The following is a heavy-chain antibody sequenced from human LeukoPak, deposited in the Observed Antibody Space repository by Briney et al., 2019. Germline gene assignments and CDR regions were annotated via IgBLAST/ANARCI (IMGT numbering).Heavy chain of an antibody. CDR1: GFTFNSYV. CDR3: ARHVTHYYDSSGYSY. Sequence: GGSLRLSCEASGFTFNSYVMNWVRQAPGKGLEWVSYISSSGSSIYYADSVKGRFTISRDNAKNSLYLQMNSLGAEDTAVYYCARHVTHYYDSSGYSYWGQGTLVTVSS. V-gene: IGHV3-48*03. J-gene: IGHJ4*02. D-gene: IGHD3-22*01. CDR2: ISSSGSSI.